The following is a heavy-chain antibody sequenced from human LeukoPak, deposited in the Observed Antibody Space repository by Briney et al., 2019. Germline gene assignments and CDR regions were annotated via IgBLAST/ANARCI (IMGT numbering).Heavy chain of an antibody. J-gene: IGHJ3*02. D-gene: IGHD3-3*01. CDR1: GFTFSNAW. CDR2: ISGSGGTT. V-gene: IGHV3-23*01. CDR3: AKDYSFLGFDAFDI. Sequence: GGSLRLSCAASGFTFSNAWMSWVRQAPGKGLEWVSGISGSGGTTYYADSVKGRFTISRDNSKNTLYLQMNSLRAEDTAVYYCAKDYSFLGFDAFDIWGQGTMVTVSS.